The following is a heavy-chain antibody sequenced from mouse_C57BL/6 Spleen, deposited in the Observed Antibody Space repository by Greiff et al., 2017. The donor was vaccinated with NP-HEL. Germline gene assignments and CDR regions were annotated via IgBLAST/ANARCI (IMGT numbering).Heavy chain of an antibody. D-gene: IGHD1-1*01. J-gene: IGHJ1*03. Sequence: VQLQQSGPELVKPGASVKISCKASGYSFTGYYMHWVKQSSEKSLEWIGEINPSTGGTSYNQKFKGKATLTVDKSSSTAYMQLKSLTSEDSAVYYCARATTRYFDVWGTGTTVTVSS. CDR1: GYSFTGYY. CDR2: INPSTGGT. V-gene: IGHV1-43*01. CDR3: ARATTRYFDV.